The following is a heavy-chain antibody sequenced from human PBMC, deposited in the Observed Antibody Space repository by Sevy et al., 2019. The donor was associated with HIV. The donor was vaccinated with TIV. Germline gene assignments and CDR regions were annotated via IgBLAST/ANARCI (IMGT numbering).Heavy chain of an antibody. CDR1: GFTFSSYG. D-gene: IGHD3-22*01. CDR3: ARTNYYDSSGYYDY. CDR2: IWYDGSNK. J-gene: IGHJ4*02. V-gene: IGHV3-33*01. Sequence: GGSLRLSCAASGFTFSSYGMHWVRQAPGKGLEWVAVIWYDGSNKYYAYSVKGRFTISRDNSKNTLYLQMNSLRAEDTAVYYCARTNYYDSSGYYDYWGQGTLVTVSS.